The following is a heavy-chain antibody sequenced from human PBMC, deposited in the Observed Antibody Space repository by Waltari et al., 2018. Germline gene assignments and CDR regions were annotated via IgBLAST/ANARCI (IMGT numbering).Heavy chain of an antibody. CDR2: IKQDGSEK. Sequence: SSYWMRWVRQAPGKGLEWVANIKQDGSEKYYVDSVKGRFTISRDNAKNSLYLQMNSLRAEDTAVYYCARGRYSSSSGGAFDIWGQGTMVTVSS. D-gene: IGHD6-6*01. CDR1: SSYW. CDR3: ARGRYSSSSGGAFDI. V-gene: IGHV3-7*04. J-gene: IGHJ3*02.